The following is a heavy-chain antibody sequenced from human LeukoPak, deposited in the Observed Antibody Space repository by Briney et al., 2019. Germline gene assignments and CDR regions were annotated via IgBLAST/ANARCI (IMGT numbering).Heavy chain of an antibody. CDR3: ARLESYSSGWYVGY. V-gene: IGHV4-59*08. Sequence: PSETLSLTCTVSGGSISSYYWSWIRQPPGKGLEVIGYIYYSGSTNYNPSLQSRVTISVDTSKNQFSLKLSSVTAADTAVYYCARLESYSSGWYVGYWGQGTLVTVSS. CDR1: GGSISSYY. D-gene: IGHD6-19*01. J-gene: IGHJ4*02. CDR2: IYYSGST.